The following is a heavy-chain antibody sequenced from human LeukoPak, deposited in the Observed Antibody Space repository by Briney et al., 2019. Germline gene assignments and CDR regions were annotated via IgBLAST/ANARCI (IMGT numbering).Heavy chain of an antibody. CDR3: ARDRRGGSAGFDY. CDR2: IIPIFGTA. CDR1: GGTFSIYA. V-gene: IGHV1-69*13. J-gene: IGHJ4*02. D-gene: IGHD1-26*01. Sequence: SVKVSCKASGGTFSIYAISWVRQAPGQGLEWMGGIIPIFGTANYAQKLPGRVTITADESTSTAYMELSSLRSEDTAVYYCARDRRGGSAGFDYWGQGTLVTVSS.